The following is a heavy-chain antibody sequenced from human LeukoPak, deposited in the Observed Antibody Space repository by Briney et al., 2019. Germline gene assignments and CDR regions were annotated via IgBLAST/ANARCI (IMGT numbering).Heavy chain of an antibody. CDR1: GFTFSNFW. CDR2: VHQGGGER. CDR3: AKGGSNYFAF. J-gene: IGHJ4*02. Sequence: GGSLRLSCEASGFTFSNFWMSWVRQTPGKGLEWVANVHQGGGERHYVASVKGRFTISRDNTKNSVYLEMNSLRAEDTAVYYCAKGGSNYFAFGGQGTLVTVSS. D-gene: IGHD5-12*01. V-gene: IGHV3-7*05.